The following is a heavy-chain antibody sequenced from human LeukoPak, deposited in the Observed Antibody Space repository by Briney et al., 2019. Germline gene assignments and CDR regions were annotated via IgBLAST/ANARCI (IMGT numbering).Heavy chain of an antibody. V-gene: IGHV1-18*01. D-gene: IGHD3-9*01. CDR1: GGTFSSYA. J-gene: IGHJ4*02. Sequence: ASVKVSCKASGGTFSSYAISWVRQAPGQGLEWMGWISAYNGNTNYAQKLQGRVTMTTDTSTSTAYMELRSLRSDDTAVYYCARENPYDILTGSVDYWGQGTLVTVSS. CDR3: ARENPYDILTGSVDY. CDR2: ISAYNGNT.